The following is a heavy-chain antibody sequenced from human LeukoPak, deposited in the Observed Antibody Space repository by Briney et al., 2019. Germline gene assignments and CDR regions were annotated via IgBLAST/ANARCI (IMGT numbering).Heavy chain of an antibody. CDR2: ISAYNGNT. J-gene: IGHJ4*02. Sequence: ASVKVSCKASGYTFTSYGISWVRQAPGQGLEWMGRISAYNGNTNYAQKLQGRVTMTTDTSTSTAYMELRSLRSDDTAVYYCARDGEVIAVAETSFDYWGQGTLVTVSS. CDR1: GYTFTSYG. D-gene: IGHD6-19*01. CDR3: ARDGEVIAVAETSFDY. V-gene: IGHV1-18*04.